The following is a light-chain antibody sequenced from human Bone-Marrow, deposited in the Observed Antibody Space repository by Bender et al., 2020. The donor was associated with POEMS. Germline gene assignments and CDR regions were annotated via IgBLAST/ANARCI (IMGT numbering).Light chain of an antibody. CDR2: DVS. Sequence: QSALTQPRSVSGSPGQSVTISCTGTTSDFGGSDSVSWYQQLPGKAPKLIIFDVSNRPSGVPDRFSGSKSGNTASLTIFGLQAEDEADYYCCSYAGSVWVFGGGTKLTVL. V-gene: IGLV2-11*01. J-gene: IGLJ3*02. CDR1: TSDFGGSDS. CDR3: CSYAGSVWV.